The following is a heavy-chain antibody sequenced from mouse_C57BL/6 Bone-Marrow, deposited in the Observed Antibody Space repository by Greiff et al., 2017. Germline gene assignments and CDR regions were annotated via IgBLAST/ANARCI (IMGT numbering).Heavy chain of an antibody. Sequence: QVQLKQSGAELAKPGASVKLSCKASGYTFTSYWMHWVKQRPGQGLEWIGYINPSSGYTKYNQKFKDKAKLTAAKSSSTAYMQLSSLTYEDAAVYDCASPRNPPRGWYFDVWGTGTTVTVSS. CDR2: INPSSGYT. CDR1: GYTFTSYW. V-gene: IGHV1-7*01. J-gene: IGHJ1*03. CDR3: ASPRNPPRGWYFDV.